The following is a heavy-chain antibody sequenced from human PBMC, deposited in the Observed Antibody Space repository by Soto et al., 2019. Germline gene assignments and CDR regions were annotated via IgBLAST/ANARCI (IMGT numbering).Heavy chain of an antibody. D-gene: IGHD6-6*01. CDR1: GYTFTSYG. CDR2: ISAYNGNT. CDR3: ARDLSSGSSSAHNWFDP. J-gene: IGHJ5*02. V-gene: IGHV1-18*04. Sequence: GASVKVSCKASGYTFTSYGISWLRESAGQGLEWMGWISAYNGNTNYAQKLQGRVTMTTDTSTSTAYMELRSLRSDDTAVYYCARDLSSGSSSAHNWFDPWGQGTLVTVSS.